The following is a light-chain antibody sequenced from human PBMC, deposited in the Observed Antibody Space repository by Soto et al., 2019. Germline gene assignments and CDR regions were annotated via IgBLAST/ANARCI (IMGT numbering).Light chain of an antibody. J-gene: IGKJ1*01. CDR1: QSLLHSNGYNY. V-gene: IGKV2-28*01. CDR3: MQALQTPWT. CDR2: LGS. Sequence: DIVMTQSPLSLPVTPGEPASISCRSSQSLLHSNGYNYLDWYLQKPGQSPQLLIYLGSNRASWVPDRFSGSGSGTDFTLKISRVEAEDVWVYYCMQALQTPWTCGQGTKVEIK.